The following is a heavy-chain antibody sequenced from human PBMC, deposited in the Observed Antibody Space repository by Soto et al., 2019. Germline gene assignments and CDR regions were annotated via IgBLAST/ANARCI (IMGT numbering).Heavy chain of an antibody. CDR3: ARGTVGWYFDV. V-gene: IGHV4-34*01. Sequence: QVQLQQWGAGLLKPSETLSLTCAVYGGSFSGYNWSWIRQPPGKGLAWIAEIDHRGSTNDNPSLRSRVAISVDTSKDQFSLKLTSVTAADTALYYCARGTVGWYFDVWGRGTLVTVSS. CDR1: GGSFSGYN. D-gene: IGHD4-17*01. CDR2: IDHRGST. J-gene: IGHJ2*01.